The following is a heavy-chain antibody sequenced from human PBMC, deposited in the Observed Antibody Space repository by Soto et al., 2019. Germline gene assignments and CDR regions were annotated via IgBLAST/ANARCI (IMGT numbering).Heavy chain of an antibody. Sequence: QVHLVQSGGEVKKPGASVKVSCKASGYTFNRHGITWVRQAPGQGLEWMGWISGYNGDINYEKKFQGRVTLSSDTLTSTVYLALKSIRFDDTAVYYCARVRIVGAREIDFWGQGTLVTVSS. CDR2: ISGYNGDI. D-gene: IGHD1-26*01. J-gene: IGHJ4*02. V-gene: IGHV1-18*04. CDR3: ARVRIVGAREIDF. CDR1: GYTFNRHG.